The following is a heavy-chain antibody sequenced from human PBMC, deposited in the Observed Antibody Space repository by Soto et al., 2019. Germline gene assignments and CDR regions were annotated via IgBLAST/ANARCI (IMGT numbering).Heavy chain of an antibody. J-gene: IGHJ6*02. CDR2: IIPIFGTA. CDR3: ARRPAFTTTYYSYGLDV. V-gene: IGHV1-69*06. Sequence: SVKVSCKASGGTFSSYATSWVRPAPGQGLEWMGGIIPIFGTANYAQKFQGRVTITADKSRRTACMELSSLRSEDTAVYYCARRPAFTTTYYSYGLDVWGQGTTVTVSS. D-gene: IGHD3-22*01. CDR1: GGTFSSYA.